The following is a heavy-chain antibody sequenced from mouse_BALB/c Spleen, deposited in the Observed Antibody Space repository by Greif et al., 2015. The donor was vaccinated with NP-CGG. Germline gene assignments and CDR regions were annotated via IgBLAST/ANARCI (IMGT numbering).Heavy chain of an antibody. D-gene: IGHD2-3*01. Sequence: QVQLQQSGAELVKPGASVKLSCKASGYTFTSYWMHWVKQRPGQGLEWIGEIDPSDSYTNYNQKFKGKATLTVDKSSSTAYMQLSSLTSEDSAVYYCARKDGYYYYAMDDWGQGTSVTVSS. J-gene: IGHJ4*01. V-gene: IGHV1-69*02. CDR2: IDPSDSYT. CDR1: GYTFTSYW. CDR3: ARKDGYYYYAMDD.